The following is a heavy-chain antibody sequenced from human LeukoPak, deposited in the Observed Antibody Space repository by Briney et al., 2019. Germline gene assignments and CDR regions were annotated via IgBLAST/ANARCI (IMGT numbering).Heavy chain of an antibody. CDR2: INHSGST. D-gene: IGHD3-9*01. J-gene: IGHJ5*02. Sequence: PSETLSLTCAVYGGSFSGYYWSWIRQPPGKGLEWIGEINHSGSTNYNPSLKSRVTISVDTSKNQFSLKLSSVTAADTAVYYCARHMPRLKKYYDILTGYQSRGFDPWGQGTLVTVSS. V-gene: IGHV4-34*01. CDR3: ARHMPRLKKYYDILTGYQSRGFDP. CDR1: GGSFSGYY.